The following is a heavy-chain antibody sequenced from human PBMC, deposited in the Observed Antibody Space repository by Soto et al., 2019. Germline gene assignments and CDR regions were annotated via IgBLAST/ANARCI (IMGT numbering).Heavy chain of an antibody. V-gene: IGHV4-61*01. D-gene: IGHD1-26*01. Sequence: PSETLSLTCTVSDASVWSDSYFWTWIRQPPGKGLEWIAYISHTWDTNYNPSLKSRVTISIDTSRNQFSLTVTSVTAADTAVYFCARIVVGVTVDLWGQGSLVTVSS. CDR3: ARIVVGVTVDL. CDR1: DASVWSDSYF. CDR2: ISHTWDT. J-gene: IGHJ4*02.